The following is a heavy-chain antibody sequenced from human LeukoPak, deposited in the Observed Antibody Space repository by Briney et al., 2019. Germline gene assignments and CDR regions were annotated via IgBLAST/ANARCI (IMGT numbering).Heavy chain of an antibody. CDR2: INPSGGST. V-gene: IGHV1-46*01. CDR3: ARANSKIQLWFSSVSQSFDY. D-gene: IGHD5-18*01. Sequence: ASVKVSCKASGYTFTSYYMNWVRQAPGQGLEWMGIINPSGGSTSYAQKFQGRVTMTRDTSTSTVYMELSSLRSEDTAVYYCARANSKIQLWFSSVSQSFDYWGQGTLVTVSS. J-gene: IGHJ4*02. CDR1: GYTFTSYY.